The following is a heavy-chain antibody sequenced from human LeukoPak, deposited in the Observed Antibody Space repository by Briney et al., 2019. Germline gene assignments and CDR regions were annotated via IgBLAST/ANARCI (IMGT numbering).Heavy chain of an antibody. V-gene: IGHV1-2*02. CDR1: GYTFTGYY. J-gene: IGHJ3*02. Sequence: ASVKVSCKASGYTFTGYYMHWVRQAPGQGLEWMGWINPNSGGTNYAQKFQGRVTMTRDTSISTAYMELSRLRSEDTAVYYCARPYCSGGSCQEGDAFDIWGQGTMVTVSS. D-gene: IGHD2-15*01. CDR3: ARPYCSGGSCQEGDAFDI. CDR2: INPNSGGT.